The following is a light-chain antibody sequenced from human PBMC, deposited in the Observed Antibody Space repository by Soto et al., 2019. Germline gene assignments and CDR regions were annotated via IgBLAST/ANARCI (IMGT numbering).Light chain of an antibody. V-gene: IGLV2-14*01. CDR2: EVG. J-gene: IGLJ1*01. CDR1: SSDVGAFNY. CDR3: CSYASGSIYV. Sequence: QSVLTQPASVSGSPGQSITISCTGTSSDVGAFNYVSWYLQYPGKAPKLMIYEVGNRPSGVSNRFSGSKSGNTASRTISGLQAEDEADYYCCSYASGSIYVFGTGTKLTVL.